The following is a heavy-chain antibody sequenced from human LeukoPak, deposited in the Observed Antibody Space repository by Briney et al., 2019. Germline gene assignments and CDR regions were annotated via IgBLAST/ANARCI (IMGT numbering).Heavy chain of an antibody. CDR1: GFSFSSYA. D-gene: IGHD1-14*01. V-gene: IGHV3-23*01. CDR2: ISAGGRT. CDR3: AKGKVNHDGAFDF. J-gene: IGHJ3*01. Sequence: GGSLRLSCVVSGFSFSSYAMAWVRQAPGKGLEWVSSISAGGRTYYADSGKGRFTISRDDSKETVFLQMNSLRAEDTAHYYCAKGKVNHDGAFDFWGQGTTVTVSS.